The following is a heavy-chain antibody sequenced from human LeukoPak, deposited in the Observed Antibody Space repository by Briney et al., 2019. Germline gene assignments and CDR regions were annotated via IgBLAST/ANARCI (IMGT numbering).Heavy chain of an antibody. CDR2: INHSGST. D-gene: IGHD3-22*01. CDR1: GGSFSGYY. CDR3: ARAELFYDSSGYYYVY. V-gene: IGHV4-34*01. J-gene: IGHJ4*02. Sequence: SETLSLTCAVYGGSFSGYYWSWIRQPPGKGLEWIGEINHSGSTNYNPSLKSRVTISVDTSKNQFSLKPSSVTAADTAVYYCARAELFYDSSGYYYVYWGQGTLVTVSS.